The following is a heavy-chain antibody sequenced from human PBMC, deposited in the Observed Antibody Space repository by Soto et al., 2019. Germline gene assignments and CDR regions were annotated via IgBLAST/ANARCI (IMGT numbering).Heavy chain of an antibody. V-gene: IGHV4-30-2*01. Sequence: NPSETLSLTCAVSGGSISSGGYSWSWIRQPPGKGLEWIGYIYHSGSTYYNPSLKSRVTISVDRSKNQFSLKLSSVTAADTAVYYCARSRYGDYVLGGSNWFDPWGQGTLVTVSS. CDR1: GGSISSGGYS. CDR2: IYHSGST. CDR3: ARSRYGDYVLGGSNWFDP. J-gene: IGHJ5*02. D-gene: IGHD4-17*01.